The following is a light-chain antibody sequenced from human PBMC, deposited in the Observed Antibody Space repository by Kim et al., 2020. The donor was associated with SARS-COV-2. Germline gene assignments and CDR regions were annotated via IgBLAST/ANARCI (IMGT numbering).Light chain of an antibody. Sequence: PGQSITTSCTGTHTDIGAYNYVSWYQQHPGQAPRLLIYDVSNRPSGVSNRFSGSKSGNTASLAISGLQTEDEAHYYCSSYTSGSTLFGGGTKVTVL. J-gene: IGLJ2*01. V-gene: IGLV2-14*03. CDR3: SSYTSGSTL. CDR1: HTDIGAYNY. CDR2: DVS.